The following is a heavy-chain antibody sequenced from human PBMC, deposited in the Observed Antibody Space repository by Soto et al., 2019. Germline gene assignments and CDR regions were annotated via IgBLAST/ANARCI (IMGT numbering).Heavy chain of an antibody. CDR3: ARDRVITIFGVAYNWFDP. D-gene: IGHD3-3*01. Sequence: GPLRLSCAASVFTFSSYAMHWVRQAPGKGLEWVAVISYDGSNKYYADSVKGRFTISRDNSKNTLYLQMNSLRAEDTAVYYCARDRVITIFGVAYNWFDPWGQGTLVTVSS. CDR1: VFTFSSYA. V-gene: IGHV3-30-3*01. CDR2: ISYDGSNK. J-gene: IGHJ5*02.